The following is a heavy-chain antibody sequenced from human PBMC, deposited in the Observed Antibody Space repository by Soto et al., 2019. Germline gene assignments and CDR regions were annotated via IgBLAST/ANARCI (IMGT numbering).Heavy chain of an antibody. V-gene: IGHV1-69*13. CDR1: GGTFSSYA. CDR3: ARVEKDYYYYYGMDV. J-gene: IGHJ6*02. Sequence: SVKVSCKASGGTFSSYAISWVRQAPGQGLEWMGGIIPIFGTANYAQKLQGRVTVTADESTSTAYMELSSLRSEDTAMYYCARVEKDYYYYYGMDVWGQGTTVTVS. CDR2: IIPIFGTA.